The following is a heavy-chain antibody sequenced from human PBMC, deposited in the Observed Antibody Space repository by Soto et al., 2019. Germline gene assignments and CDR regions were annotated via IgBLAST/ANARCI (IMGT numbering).Heavy chain of an antibody. J-gene: IGHJ5*02. D-gene: IGHD2-21*02. CDR3: ARGVVTTNWFDP. CDR2: IYYSGST. CDR1: GGSVSSGSYY. V-gene: IGHV4-61*01. Sequence: QVQLQESGPGLVKPSENLSLTCTVSGGSVSSGSYYWSWIRQPPGKGLEWIGYIYYSGSTNYNPSLKSRVTISVDTSKNQFSLKLSSVTAADTAVYYCARGVVTTNWFDPWGQGTLVTVSS.